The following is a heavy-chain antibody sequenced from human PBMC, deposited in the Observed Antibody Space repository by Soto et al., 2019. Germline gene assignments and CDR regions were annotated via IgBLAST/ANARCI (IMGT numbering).Heavy chain of an antibody. Sequence: EVQLVESGGGLVKPGGSLRLSCAASGFTFSSYSMNWVRQAPGKGLEWVSSISSSSSYIYYADSVKGRFTISRDNAKNSLYVQINSLRAEDTAVYYCAREYSSSWQAISAEDAFDIWGQGTMVTVSS. CDR3: AREYSSSWQAISAEDAFDI. CDR1: GFTFSSYS. J-gene: IGHJ3*02. V-gene: IGHV3-21*01. D-gene: IGHD6-13*01. CDR2: ISSSSSYI.